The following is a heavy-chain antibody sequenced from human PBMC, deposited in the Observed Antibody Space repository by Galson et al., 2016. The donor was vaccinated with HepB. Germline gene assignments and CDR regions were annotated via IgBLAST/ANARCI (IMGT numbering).Heavy chain of an antibody. CDR2: IISIFVTP. J-gene: IGHJ4*02. Sequence: SVKVSCKASGGTFSSHGINWVRQAPGQGLEWMGGIISIFVTPNYAQKFQGRVTITAEESTSTAYMELSSLRSEDTAVYYCASRYSSGWPTRSYYFDYWGQGTLVTVSS. CDR1: GGTFSSHG. CDR3: ASRYSSGWPTRSYYFDY. D-gene: IGHD6-19*01. V-gene: IGHV1-69*13.